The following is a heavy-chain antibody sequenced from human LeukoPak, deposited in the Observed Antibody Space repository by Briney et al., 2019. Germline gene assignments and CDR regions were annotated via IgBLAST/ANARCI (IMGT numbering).Heavy chain of an antibody. CDR3: ARFKGGTGFDY. V-gene: IGHV4-39*01. CDR2: ISSSGKA. Sequence: SETMSLTCAVSGGSITTTDFDWAWIRQPPGQGFEWIATISSSGKAYYYPSLMSRVTISVDTSKNQFSLDVTSVTAADTGLFYCARFKGGTGFDYWGRGILVIVS. CDR1: GGSITTTDFD. D-gene: IGHD1-14*01. J-gene: IGHJ4*02.